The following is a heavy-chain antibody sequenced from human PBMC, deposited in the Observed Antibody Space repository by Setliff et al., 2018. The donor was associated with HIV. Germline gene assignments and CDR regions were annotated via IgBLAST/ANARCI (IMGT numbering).Heavy chain of an antibody. CDR3: ARGNGYSYGLMSAFDI. CDR1: SGSISSSIFY. Sequence: SETLSLTCTVSSGSISSSIFYWGWIRQPPGKGLEWIGSIYYSGSTHYNPSLKSRVTISLDTSKNRFSLKLSSVTAADTAVYYCARGNGYSYGLMSAFDIWGQGTMVTVSS. D-gene: IGHD5-18*01. CDR2: IYYSGST. V-gene: IGHV4-39*07. J-gene: IGHJ3*02.